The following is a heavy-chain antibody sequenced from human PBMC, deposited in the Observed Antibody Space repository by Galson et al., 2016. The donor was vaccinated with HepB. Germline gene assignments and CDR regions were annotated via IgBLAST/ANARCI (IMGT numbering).Heavy chain of an antibody. CDR2: LDPEEKKI. Sequence: SVKVSCKVPGYTLSEFSMHWVRQAPGKGLEWMGGLDPEEKKIVHAQKFQGRVSMTEDTSTDTAYMEVCSLRSDDTAVYYCACTIVGGTTSFDYWGQGTLVIVST. D-gene: IGHD1-26*01. CDR3: ACTIVGGTTSFDY. CDR1: GYTLSEFS. V-gene: IGHV1-24*01. J-gene: IGHJ4*02.